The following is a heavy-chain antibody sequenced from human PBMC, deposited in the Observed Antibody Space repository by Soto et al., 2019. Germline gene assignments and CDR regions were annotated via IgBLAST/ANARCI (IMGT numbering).Heavy chain of an antibody. CDR1: GFTFSSYS. CDR2: ISNTGRTI. Sequence: PGGSLRLSCAASGFTFSSYSLNWVRQAPGKGLEWVSYISNTGRTIYYADSLQGRFTISRDNAKNSLFLQMNSLRDDDAAVYYCARVIFHTSGWTPYFFDYWGQGTPVTVSS. J-gene: IGHJ4*02. D-gene: IGHD6-19*01. CDR3: ARVIFHTSGWTPYFFDY. V-gene: IGHV3-48*02.